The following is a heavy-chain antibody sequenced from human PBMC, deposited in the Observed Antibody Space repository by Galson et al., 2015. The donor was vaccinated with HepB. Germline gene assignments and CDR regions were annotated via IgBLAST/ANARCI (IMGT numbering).Heavy chain of an antibody. D-gene: IGHD6-13*01. CDR2: AYDRSKGYN. CDR3: EGAEDSIAAAGAIDY. Sequence: CAISGDSVSSNSAAWNWIRQSPSRGLEGLGRAYDRSKGYNDYAVSVKSRITINPDTSKNQFSLQLNSVTPEATAVYYCEGAEDSIAAAGAIDYWGQGTLVTVSS. J-gene: IGHJ4*02. CDR1: GDSVSSNSAA. V-gene: IGHV6-1*01.